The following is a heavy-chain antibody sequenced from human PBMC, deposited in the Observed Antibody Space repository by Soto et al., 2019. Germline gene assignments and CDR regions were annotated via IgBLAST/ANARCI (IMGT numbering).Heavy chain of an antibody. D-gene: IGHD2-15*01. J-gene: IGHJ4*02. CDR3: ARDIVVVVAASPATFDY. CDR1: GYTFTSYG. CDR2: ISAYNGNT. V-gene: IGHV1-18*01. Sequence: QVQLVQSGAEVKKPGASVKVSCKASGYTFTSYGISWVRQAPGQGREWMGWISAYNGNTNYAQKLQGRVTMTTDTATSTAYMELRSLRSDDTAVYYCARDIVVVVAASPATFDYWGQGTLVTVSS.